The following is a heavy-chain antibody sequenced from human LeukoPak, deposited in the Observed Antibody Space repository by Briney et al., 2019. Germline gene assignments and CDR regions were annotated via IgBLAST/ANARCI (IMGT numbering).Heavy chain of an antibody. CDR2: IFKSGSGT. J-gene: IGHJ4*02. D-gene: IGHD5-12*01. CDR1: GFSFSNYN. CDR3: VKKGVVAPTGDYYFDF. Sequence: GGSLRLSCSASGFSFSNYNMYWVRQAPGKGLEYVSAIFKSGSGTFYADSVKGRFTIPRDNSKNTLFLQMSSLTTDDTAVYYCVKKGVVAPTGDYYFDFWGQGTLVTVSS. V-gene: IGHV3-64D*06.